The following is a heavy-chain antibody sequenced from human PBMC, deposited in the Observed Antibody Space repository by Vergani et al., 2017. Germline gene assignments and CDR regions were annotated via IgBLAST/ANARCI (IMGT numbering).Heavy chain of an antibody. CDR2: TWYEGNNN. J-gene: IGHJ4*02. CDR3: ARGGKGMIRVVPSTHL. D-gene: IGHD2-15*01. Sequence: QVQLVESGGGVVQPGRSLRLSCTPSSFKLGDYGMHWVRQAPGRGLEWVSMTWYEGNNNYYADSVNGRFTISRDNSKKMMSLQMNSLRVEDTAVYYCARGGKGMIRVVPSTHLWGQGTQVSVS. CDR1: SFKLGDYG. V-gene: IGHV3-33*01.